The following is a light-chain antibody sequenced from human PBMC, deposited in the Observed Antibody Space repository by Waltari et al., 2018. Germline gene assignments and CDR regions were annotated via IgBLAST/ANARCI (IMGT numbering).Light chain of an antibody. J-gene: IGKJ3*01. Sequence: QLTQSPYFLSASVGERVTVTCRASQSIATYLSWYQQRAGEAPKLLIHSSSTLQSGVPSRFSGSRSGTEFTLTISSLHPEDSATYYCQQTYSVPRGGFTFGPGTKVEIK. V-gene: IGKV1-39*01. CDR3: QQTYSVPRGGFT. CDR1: QSIATY. CDR2: SSS.